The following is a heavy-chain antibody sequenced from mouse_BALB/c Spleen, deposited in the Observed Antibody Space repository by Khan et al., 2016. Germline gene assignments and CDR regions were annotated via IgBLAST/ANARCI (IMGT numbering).Heavy chain of an antibody. V-gene: IGHV10-1*02. J-gene: IGHJ3*01. CDR2: IRSKSNKYAT. CDR3: VRHPFVY. Sequence: EVQLVESGGGLVQPKGSLKISCAASGFTFNTYAMNWVRQAPGKGLEWVGRIRSKSNKYATYYDDSMKDRITISRDDSHSMFYMEMNNLKTDDTAMYYCVRHPFVYWGQGTLVTVSA. CDR1: GFTFNTYA.